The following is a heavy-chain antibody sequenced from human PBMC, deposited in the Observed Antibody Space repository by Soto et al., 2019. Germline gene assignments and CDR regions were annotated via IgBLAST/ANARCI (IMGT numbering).Heavy chain of an antibody. Sequence: SVKVSCKASGYTFTSYDISWVRQAPGQGLEWMGRIIPILGIANYAQKFQGRVTIATDKSTSTAFMELSSLRSEDTAVYYCARFDMVRPNDYWGQGTLVTVSS. J-gene: IGHJ4*02. CDR1: GYTFTSYD. CDR2: IIPILGIA. CDR3: ARFDMVRPNDY. V-gene: IGHV1-69*04. D-gene: IGHD3-10*01.